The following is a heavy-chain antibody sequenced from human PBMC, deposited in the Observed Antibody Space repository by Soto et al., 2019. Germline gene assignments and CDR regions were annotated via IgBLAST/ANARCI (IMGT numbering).Heavy chain of an antibody. Sequence: SETLSLTCTVSGGSISSGDYYWSWIRQPPGKGLEWIGYIYYSGSTYYNPSLKSRVTISVDTSKNQFSLKLSSVTAADTAVYYCARVGLSVRGVADCWGQGTLVTVS. J-gene: IGHJ4*02. V-gene: IGHV4-30-4*01. D-gene: IGHD2-21*02. CDR1: GGSISSGDYY. CDR2: IYYSGST. CDR3: ARVGLSVRGVADC.